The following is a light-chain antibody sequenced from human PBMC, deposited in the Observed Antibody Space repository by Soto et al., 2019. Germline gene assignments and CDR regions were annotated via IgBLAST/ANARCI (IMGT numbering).Light chain of an antibody. CDR1: QSVGSN. J-gene: IGKJ1*01. CDR2: GAS. V-gene: IGKV3-15*01. Sequence: EIVVTQSPATLSVSPGERATLSCRASQSVGSNLAGYQQRPGQGPRLLIYGASTRSTGIPARFSGSGSGTGFTLTISRLQSEDCAVYYCQEYNNWPPWTFGQGPKVEI. CDR3: QEYNNWPPWT.